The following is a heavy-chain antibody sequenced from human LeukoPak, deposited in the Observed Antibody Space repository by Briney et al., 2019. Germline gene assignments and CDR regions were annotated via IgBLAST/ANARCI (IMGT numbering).Heavy chain of an antibody. V-gene: IGHV5-51*01. D-gene: IGHD5-24*01. CDR2: IYPGDSDT. CDR1: GYSFTSYW. CDR3: ARGPGDGYNSAFNFDY. J-gene: IGHJ4*02. Sequence: GESLKISCEGSGYSFTSYWIGWVRQMPGKGLEWMGIIYPGDSDTRYSPSFQGQVTISADKSISTAYLQWSSLKASDTAMYYCARGPGDGYNSAFNFDYWGQGTLVTVSS.